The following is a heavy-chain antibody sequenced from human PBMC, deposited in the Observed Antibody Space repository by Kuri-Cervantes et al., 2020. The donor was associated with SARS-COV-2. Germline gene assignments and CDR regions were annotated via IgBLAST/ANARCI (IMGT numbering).Heavy chain of an antibody. CDR3: AKGKVAVAAGVDY. CDR2: ISWNSGSI. J-gene: IGHJ4*02. V-gene: IGHV3-9*01. Sequence: GGSLRLSCAASGVTFSSYAMHWVRQAPGKGLEWVSGISWNSGSIGYADSVKGRFTISRDNAKNSLYLQMNSLRAEDTALYYCAKGKVAVAAGVDYWGQGTLVTVSS. D-gene: IGHD6-19*01. CDR1: GVTFSSYA.